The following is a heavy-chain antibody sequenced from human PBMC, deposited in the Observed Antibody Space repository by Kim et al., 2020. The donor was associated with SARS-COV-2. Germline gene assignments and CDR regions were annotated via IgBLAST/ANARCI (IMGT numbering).Heavy chain of an antibody. J-gene: IGHJ5*02. V-gene: IGHV3-11*05. CDR1: GFTFSDYY. CDR3: ARGGGYCSSTSCYWFDP. Sequence: GGSLRLSCAASGFTFSDYYMSWIRQAPGKGLEWVSYISSSSSYTNYADSVKGRFTISRDNAKNSLYLQMNSLRAEDTAVYYCARGGGYCSSTSCYWFDPWGQGTLVTVSS. D-gene: IGHD2-2*01. CDR2: ISSSSSYT.